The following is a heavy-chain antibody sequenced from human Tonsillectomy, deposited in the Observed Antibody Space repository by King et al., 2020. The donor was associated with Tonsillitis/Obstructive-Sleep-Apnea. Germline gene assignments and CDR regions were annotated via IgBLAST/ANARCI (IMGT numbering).Heavy chain of an antibody. D-gene: IGHD3-10*01. Sequence: EQLVQSGGGVVRPGGSLRLSCAASGFTFDNYGMSWVRQAPGKGLEWVSGLNWNGDSTGYADSVKGRFTISRDNAKNSLYLQMNSLRAEDTALYYCAREFSGSYLPFDYWGQGTLVTVSS. CDR2: LNWNGDST. CDR3: AREFSGSYLPFDY. CDR1: GFTFDNYG. V-gene: IGHV3-20*04. J-gene: IGHJ4*02.